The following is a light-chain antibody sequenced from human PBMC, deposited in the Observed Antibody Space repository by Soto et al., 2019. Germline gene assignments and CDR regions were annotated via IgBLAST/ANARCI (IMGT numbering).Light chain of an antibody. J-gene: IGKJ2*01. CDR2: KAS. CDR1: QSISSW. CDR3: QQYNSYSYT. Sequence: DIQMTQSPSTLSASVGDRVTITCRASQSISSWLAWYQQKPGKAPKLLIYKASSLESGVPSRFSGSGSGTVFTLTISSRQVDDFATYYCQQYNSYSYTFGQGTKLEIK. V-gene: IGKV1-5*03.